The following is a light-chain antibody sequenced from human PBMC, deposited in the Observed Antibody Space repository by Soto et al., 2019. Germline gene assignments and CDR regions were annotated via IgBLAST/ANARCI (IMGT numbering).Light chain of an antibody. CDR2: SDS. V-gene: IGLV1-44*01. J-gene: IGLJ1*01. CDR3: AAWDGSLKGYV. CDR1: NPNIGSNP. Sequence: QSVLTQPPSASGTPGQRVTISCSRSNPNIGSNPVNWYQHLPGTAPKLLVYSDSQRPSGVPDRFSGSKSGTSASLAVSGLQSEDEADYYCAAWDGSLKGYVFGTGTKLTVL.